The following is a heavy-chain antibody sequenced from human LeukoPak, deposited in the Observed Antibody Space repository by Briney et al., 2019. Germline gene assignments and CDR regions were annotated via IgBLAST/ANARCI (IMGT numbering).Heavy chain of an antibody. Sequence: SVKVSCKASGGTFSSYAISWVRQALGQGLEWMGGIIPIFGTANYAQKFQGRVTITADESTSTAYMELSSLRSEDTAVYYCARELRPVNWFDPWGQGTLVTVSS. CDR3: ARELRPVNWFDP. D-gene: IGHD4-17*01. CDR1: GGTFSSYA. J-gene: IGHJ5*02. V-gene: IGHV1-69*13. CDR2: IIPIFGTA.